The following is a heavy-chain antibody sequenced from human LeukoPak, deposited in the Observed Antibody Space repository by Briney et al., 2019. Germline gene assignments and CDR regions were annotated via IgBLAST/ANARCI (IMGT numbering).Heavy chain of an antibody. J-gene: IGHJ4*02. D-gene: IGHD3-3*01. CDR2: IYYSGST. Sequence: SETLSLTCTVSGGSISSHYWSWIRQPPGKGLEWIGYIYYSGSTNYNPSLKSRVTISVDTSKNQFSLKLSSVTAADTAVYYCARVEAYYDFWSGYYWGSHFDYWDQGTLVTVSS. CDR1: GGSISSHY. V-gene: IGHV4-59*11. CDR3: ARVEAYYDFWSGYYWGSHFDY.